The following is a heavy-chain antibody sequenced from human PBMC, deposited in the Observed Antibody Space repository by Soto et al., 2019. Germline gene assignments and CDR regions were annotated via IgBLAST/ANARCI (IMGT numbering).Heavy chain of an antibody. D-gene: IGHD5-12*01. Sequence: GASVKVSCKASGYTFTSQYMHWVRQAPGQGLEWMGIINPSGGGTNYAQKFQGRITLTRDTSTSTLYMELSSLRSADTAVYYCARWELDSGYDQFDPWGQGTLVTVSS. V-gene: IGHV1-46*01. CDR1: GYTFTSQY. J-gene: IGHJ5*02. CDR2: INPSGGGT. CDR3: ARWELDSGYDQFDP.